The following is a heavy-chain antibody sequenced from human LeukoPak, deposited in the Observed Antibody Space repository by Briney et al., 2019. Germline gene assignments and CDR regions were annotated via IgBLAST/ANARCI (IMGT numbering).Heavy chain of an antibody. Sequence: QPGRSLRLSCTASGFTFGDYAMSWVRQAPGKGLEWVGFIRSKAYGGTTEYAASANGKFTISRDDSKVCGYVQMHSLKNEDKGVYYCTRDGPYDSSGYYWFWGQGTLVTVSS. D-gene: IGHD3-22*01. J-gene: IGHJ4*02. CDR2: IRSKAYGGTT. CDR1: GFTFGDYA. CDR3: TRDGPYDSSGYYWF. V-gene: IGHV3-49*04.